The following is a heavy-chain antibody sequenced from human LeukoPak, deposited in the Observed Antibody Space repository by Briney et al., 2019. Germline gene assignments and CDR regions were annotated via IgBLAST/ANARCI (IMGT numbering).Heavy chain of an antibody. D-gene: IGHD1-26*01. CDR1: GFTFSDYA. CDR3: AKDRSIGTYYTFDH. J-gene: IGHJ4*02. CDR2: ISGSGVMT. Sequence: PGGSLRLSCATSGFTFSDYAMTWVCQAPGKGLEWVATISGSGVMTYYADSVKGRFTVSGDNSKNTVYLQMSSLTAADTAVYYCAKDRSIGTYYTFDHWGQGTLVTVSS. V-gene: IGHV3-23*01.